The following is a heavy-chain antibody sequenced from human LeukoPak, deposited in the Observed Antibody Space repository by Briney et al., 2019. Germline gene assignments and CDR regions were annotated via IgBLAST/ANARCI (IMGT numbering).Heavy chain of an antibody. CDR1: GYTFTNYA. D-gene: IGHD6-13*01. J-gene: IGHJ5*02. CDR2: INAGNGNT. CDR3: ARDEGSSWPNWFDP. Sequence: ASVKVSCKASGYTFTNYAMHWVRQAPGQRLEWMGWINAGNGNTKYSQKFQGRVTITRDTSASTAYMELSSLRSEDTAVYYCARDEGSSWPNWFDPWGQGTLVTVSS. V-gene: IGHV1-3*01.